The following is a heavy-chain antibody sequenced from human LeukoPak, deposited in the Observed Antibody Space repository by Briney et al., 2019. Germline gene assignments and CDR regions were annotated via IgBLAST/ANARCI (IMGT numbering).Heavy chain of an antibody. J-gene: IGHJ5*01. D-gene: IGHD1-26*01. CDR2: INTNSGNP. V-gene: IGHV7-4-1*02. CDR3: ARVPFVVVGVTGNWFDS. Sequence: ASVKVSCTASGYTFTSCAKNWVRQAPGQGLEWMGWINTNSGNPTYAQGFTGRFVFSLDTSVSTAYLQISRLKAEDTAVYYCARVPFVVVGVTGNWFDSWGQGTLVTVSS. CDR1: GYTFTSCA.